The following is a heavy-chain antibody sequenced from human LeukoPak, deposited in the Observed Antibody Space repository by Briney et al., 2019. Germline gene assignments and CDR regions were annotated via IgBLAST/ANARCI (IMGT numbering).Heavy chain of an antibody. CDR1: GFSFSRYW. J-gene: IGHJ4*02. Sequence: GGSLRLSCAGSGFSFSRYWMAWVRQAPGKGLEWVASINQDVSRIHYVDSVKGRFTISRDNAKSSLFLQMTSLRVEDTAVYYCARLKDDVTKFDYWGQGTLVTVSS. CDR2: INQDVSRI. V-gene: IGHV3-7*01. D-gene: IGHD2-8*01. CDR3: ARLKDDVTKFDY.